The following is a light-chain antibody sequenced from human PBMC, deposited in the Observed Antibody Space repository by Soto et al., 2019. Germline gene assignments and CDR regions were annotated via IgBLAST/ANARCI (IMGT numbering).Light chain of an antibody. CDR1: QRVSSN. J-gene: IGKJ5*01. CDR2: DAS. CDR3: QQRSNGPAIT. V-gene: IGKV3-11*01. Sequence: TRSPAPLSVSPGERVALCCRASQRVSSNLAWYQQKVGQAPRLLIYDASNRATGIPARSSGSGSGTDYTLTISSREPEESAVSYYQQRSNGPAITFGQGTRLEIK.